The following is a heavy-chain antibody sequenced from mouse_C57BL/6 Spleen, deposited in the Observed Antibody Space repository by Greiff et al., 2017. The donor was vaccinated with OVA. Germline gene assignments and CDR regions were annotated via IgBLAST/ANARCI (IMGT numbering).Heavy chain of an antibody. CDR3: ALITTVVARGYFDY. Sequence: QVQLQQPGAELVMPGASVKLSCKASGYTFTSYWMHWVKQRPGQGLEWIGEIDPSDSYTNYNQKFKGKSTLTVDKSSSTAYMQLSSLTSEDSAVYYCALITTVVARGYFDYWGQGTTLTVSS. V-gene: IGHV1-69*01. J-gene: IGHJ2*01. CDR1: GYTFTSYW. CDR2: IDPSDSYT. D-gene: IGHD1-1*01.